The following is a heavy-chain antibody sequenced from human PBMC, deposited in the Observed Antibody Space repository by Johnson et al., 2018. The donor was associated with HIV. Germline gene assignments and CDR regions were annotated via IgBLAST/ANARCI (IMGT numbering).Heavy chain of an antibody. CDR3: ARPAYSGTWTDAFDI. V-gene: IGHV3-20*04. CDR2: INWSGSST. CDR1: GFTFHDYG. D-gene: IGHD1-26*01. J-gene: IGHJ3*02. Sequence: VQLVESGGGLAKPAWSPRLSCAASGFTFHDYGMTWVRQAPGKGLEWVSGINWSGSSTDYADSVKGRFTIYRDHAKSSLYLQMNSLRAEDTALYYCARPAYSGTWTDAFDIWGQGTMVTVSS.